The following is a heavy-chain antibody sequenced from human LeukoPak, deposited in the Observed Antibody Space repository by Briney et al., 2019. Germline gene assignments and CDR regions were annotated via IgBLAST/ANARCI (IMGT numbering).Heavy chain of an antibody. CDR1: GGTFSSYA. CDR3: ASRKKGHSGYVTRGYSYGRYYYYYMDV. CDR2: IIPIFGTA. J-gene: IGHJ6*03. D-gene: IGHD5-18*01. V-gene: IGHV1-69*13. Sequence: GASVKVSCKASGGTFSSYAISWVRQAPGQGLEWMGGIIPIFGTANYAQKFQGRVTITADESTSTAYMELSSLRSEDTAVYYCASRKKGHSGYVTRGYSYGRYYYYYMDVWGKGTTVTISS.